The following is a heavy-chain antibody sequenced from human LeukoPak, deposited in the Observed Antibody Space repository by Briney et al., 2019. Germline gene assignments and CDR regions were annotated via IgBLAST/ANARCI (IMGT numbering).Heavy chain of an antibody. CDR3: ATGVHGIAAAGDYYFDY. CDR2: MYYRGDT. Sequence: SETLSLTCTVSGGSISSYYWSWIRQPPGKGLEWIGYMYYRGDTNYDPSLKSRVTISIDTPNNQFSLKLSSVTAADTAVYYCATGVHGIAAAGDYYFDYWGQGTLVTVSS. V-gene: IGHV4-59*01. CDR1: GGSISSYY. J-gene: IGHJ4*02. D-gene: IGHD6-13*01.